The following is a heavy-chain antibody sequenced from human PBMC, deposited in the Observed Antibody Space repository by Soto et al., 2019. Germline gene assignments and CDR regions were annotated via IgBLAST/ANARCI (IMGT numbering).Heavy chain of an antibody. CDR3: AKDRARRFGDLDWFDL. Sequence: PGGSLRLSCAASGFTFSSYAMSWVRQAPGKGLEWVSAISGSGGSTYYADSVKGRFTISRDNSKNTLYLQMNSLRAEDTAVYYCAKDRARRFGDLDWFDLWGQGTLVTVSS. V-gene: IGHV3-23*01. J-gene: IGHJ5*02. CDR1: GFTFSSYA. CDR2: ISGSGGST. D-gene: IGHD3-10*01.